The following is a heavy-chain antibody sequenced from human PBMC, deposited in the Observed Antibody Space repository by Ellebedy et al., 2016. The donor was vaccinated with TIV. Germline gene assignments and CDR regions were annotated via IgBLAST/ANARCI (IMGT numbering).Heavy chain of an antibody. V-gene: IGHV1-69*13. D-gene: IGHD3-10*01. CDR2: IIPIYRFA. J-gene: IGHJ6*02. CDR3: ARVQGPRFGDSFYGFDV. Sequence: AASVKVSCKASGITFTSYSYSWVRHAPGHLRELMGGIIPIYRFARYAERFQGRSTVTADESTGIAYLELSGLKSEDTAVYYCARVQGPRFGDSFYGFDVWGQGTTVAVSS. CDR1: GITFTSYS.